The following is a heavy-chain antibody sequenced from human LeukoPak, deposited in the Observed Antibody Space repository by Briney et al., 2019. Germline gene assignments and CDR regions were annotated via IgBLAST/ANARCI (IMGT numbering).Heavy chain of an antibody. CDR2: LNSDGSST. CDR3: ARALVGASSKDPDY. CDR1: GFTFSSYW. Sequence: GGSLRLSCAASGFTFSSYWMHWVRQAPGKGLVWVSRLNSDGSSTSYADSVKGRFTISRDNAKDTLYLQMNSLRDEDTAMYYCARALVGASSKDPDYWGQGTLVTVSS. D-gene: IGHD1-26*01. V-gene: IGHV3-74*01. J-gene: IGHJ4*02.